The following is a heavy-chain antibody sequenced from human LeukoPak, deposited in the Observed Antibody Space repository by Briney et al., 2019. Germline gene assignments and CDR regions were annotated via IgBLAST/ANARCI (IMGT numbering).Heavy chain of an antibody. J-gene: IGHJ4*02. CDR1: GFTFSSYA. D-gene: IGHD2-15*01. CDR2: ISASGGST. Sequence: GGSLRLSCATSGFTFSSYAISWVRQAPGKGLEWVSAISASGGSTYYADSVKGRFTISRDNSKNTLYLQMNSLRAEDTAVYYCAKTKLGYCSGGSCCSRHYRLDYWGQGTLVTVSS. CDR3: AKTKLGYCSGGSCCSRHYRLDY. V-gene: IGHV3-23*01.